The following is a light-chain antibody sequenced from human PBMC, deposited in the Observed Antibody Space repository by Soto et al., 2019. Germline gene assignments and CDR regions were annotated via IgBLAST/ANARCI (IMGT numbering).Light chain of an antibody. CDR3: SSYTTSNTRQIV. J-gene: IGLJ1*01. Sequence: QSALTQPASVSGSPGQSITISCTGTSSDVDGYNYVSWYQHHPGKAPKLIIYDVTNRPSGVSNPFSGSKSGNSASLTISGLHPEDEADYYCSSYTTSNTRQIVFGTGTKLTVL. CDR2: DVT. V-gene: IGLV2-14*03. CDR1: SSDVDGYNY.